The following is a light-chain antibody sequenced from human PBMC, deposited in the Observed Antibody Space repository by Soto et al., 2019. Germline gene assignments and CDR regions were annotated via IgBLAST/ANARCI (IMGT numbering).Light chain of an antibody. CDR1: RRDFGGYNY. CDR3: SSYTISNTLPFV. CDR2: EVT. J-gene: IGLJ1*01. V-gene: IGLV2-14*01. Sequence: QSALTQPASVSGSPGQSITISCTGTRRDFGGYNYVSWYQQYPGKSPKLLIYEVTHRPSGVSNRFSGSKSGNTASLTISGLQAEDEADYYCSSYTISNTLPFVFGTGTKLTVL.